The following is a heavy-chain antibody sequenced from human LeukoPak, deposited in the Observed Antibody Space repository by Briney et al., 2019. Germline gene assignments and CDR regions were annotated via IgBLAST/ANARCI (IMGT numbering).Heavy chain of an antibody. V-gene: IGHV4-4*07. CDR1: GGSISSYY. CDR2: IYTSGST. D-gene: IGHD3-22*01. Sequence: KPSETLSLTCTVSGGSISSYYWSWIRQPAGKGLEWIGRIYTSGSTNYNPSLKSRVTMSVDTSKNQFSLKLSSVTAADTAVYYCARDSYYDSSGYYHAFDIWGQGTMVTVSS. CDR3: ARDSYYDSSGYYHAFDI. J-gene: IGHJ3*02.